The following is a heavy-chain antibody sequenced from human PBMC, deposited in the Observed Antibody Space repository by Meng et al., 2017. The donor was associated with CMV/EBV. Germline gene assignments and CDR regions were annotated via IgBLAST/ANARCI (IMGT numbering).Heavy chain of an antibody. D-gene: IGHD5-12*01. V-gene: IGHV1-69*10. CDR2: IIPILGIA. CDR3: ARVWGKWLPKEYGMDV. J-gene: IGHJ6*02. CDR1: GGTFSSYA. Sequence: SVKVSCKASGGTFSSYAISWVRQAPGQGLEWMGGIIPILGIANYAQKFQGRVTITADKSTSTTYMELSSLRSEDTAVYYCARVWGKWLPKEYGMDVWGQGTTVTVSS.